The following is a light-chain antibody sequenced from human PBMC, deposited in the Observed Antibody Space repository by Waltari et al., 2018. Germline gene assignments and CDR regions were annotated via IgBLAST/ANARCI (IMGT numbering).Light chain of an antibody. V-gene: IGKV1-33*01. Sequence: DIQLTQTPSSLSASLGDRVHITCQASQDTGDSLNWFQHQLGTPPNLLIYGVSRLDSGVPSRFNGSRSGTDYSFSVTDLQPDDFATYYCQQYRSLPFTFGQGTKL. CDR1: QDTGDS. CDR2: GVS. CDR3: QQYRSLPFT. J-gene: IGKJ2*01.